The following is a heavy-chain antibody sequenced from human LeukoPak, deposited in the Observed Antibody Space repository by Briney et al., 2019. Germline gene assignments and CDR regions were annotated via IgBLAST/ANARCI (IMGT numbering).Heavy chain of an antibody. CDR2: IRYDGSNK. J-gene: IGHJ6*03. Sequence: GGSLRLSCAASGFTFSSYGMHWGRQAPGKGLEWGAVIRYDGSNKYYADSVKGRFTISRDNSKNTLYLQMNSLRAEDTAVYYCAKDRCSSTSCYYYYYMDVWGKGTTVTVSS. CDR3: AKDRCSSTSCYYYYYMDV. V-gene: IGHV3-33*06. D-gene: IGHD2-2*01. CDR1: GFTFSSYG.